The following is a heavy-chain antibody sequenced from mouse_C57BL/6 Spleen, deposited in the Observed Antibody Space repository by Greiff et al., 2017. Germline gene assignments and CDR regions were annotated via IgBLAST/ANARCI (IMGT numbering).Heavy chain of an antibody. Sequence: VQLQESGPELVKPGASVKISCKASGYAFSSSWMNWVKQRPGKGLEWIGRIYPGDGDTNYNGKFKGKATLTADKSSSTAYMQLSSLTSEDSAVYYCARPRDSSGYVGYFDYWGQGTTLTVSS. D-gene: IGHD3-2*02. V-gene: IGHV1-82*01. J-gene: IGHJ2*01. CDR2: IYPGDGDT. CDR3: ARPRDSSGYVGYFDY. CDR1: GYAFSSSW.